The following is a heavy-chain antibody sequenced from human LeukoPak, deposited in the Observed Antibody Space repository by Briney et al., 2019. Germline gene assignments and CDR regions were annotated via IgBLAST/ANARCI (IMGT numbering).Heavy chain of an antibody. D-gene: IGHD6-13*01. CDR2: IYYSGST. V-gene: IGHV4-39*06. CDR1: GGSISSSSYY. Sequence: SETLSLTCTVSGGSISSSSYYWGWIRQPPGKGLEWIGSIYYSGSTNYNPSLKSRVTMSVDTSKNQFTLNLKSVTPEDTAVYYCARNLIPEQLVLNFWGQGTLVTVSS. J-gene: IGHJ4*02. CDR3: ARNLIPEQLVLNF.